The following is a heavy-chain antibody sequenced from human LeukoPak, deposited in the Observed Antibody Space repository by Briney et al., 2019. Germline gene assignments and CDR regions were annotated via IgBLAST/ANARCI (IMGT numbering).Heavy chain of an antibody. CDR2: INPSGGST. J-gene: IGHJ6*03. V-gene: IGHV1-46*01. Sequence: ASVKVSCKASGYTFTSYYMHWVRQAPGQGLEWMGIINPSGGSTSYAQKFQGRVTMTRDMSTSTAYMELRSLRSDDTAVYYCARRYYYDSSGYRYYYYYMDVWGKGTTVTVSS. D-gene: IGHD3-22*01. CDR3: ARRYYYDSSGYRYYYYYMDV. CDR1: GYTFTSYY.